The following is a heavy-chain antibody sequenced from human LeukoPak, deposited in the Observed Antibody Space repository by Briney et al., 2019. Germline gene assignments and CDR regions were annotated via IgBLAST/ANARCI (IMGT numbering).Heavy chain of an antibody. CDR2: IIPIFGTA. Sequence: GSSVKVSCKASGGTFSSYAISWVRQAPGQGLEWMGGIIPIFGTANYAQKFQGRVTITADESTSTAYMELSSLRSEDTAVYYCARVVPAASLGADAFDIWGQGTMVTVSS. J-gene: IGHJ3*02. D-gene: IGHD2-2*01. V-gene: IGHV1-69*01. CDR1: GGTFSSYA. CDR3: ARVVPAASLGADAFDI.